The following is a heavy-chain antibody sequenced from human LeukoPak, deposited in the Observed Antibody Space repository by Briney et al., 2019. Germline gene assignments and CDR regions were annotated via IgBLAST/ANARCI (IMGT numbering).Heavy chain of an antibody. CDR3: ASRFDLGTHYYYYYMDV. D-gene: IGHD3-16*01. J-gene: IGHJ6*03. CDR2: IIPIFGTA. V-gene: IGHV1-69*01. Sequence: SVKVSCKASGGTFSSYAISWVRQAPGQGLEWMGGIIPIFGTANYAQKFQGRVTITADESTSTAYMEQSSLRSEDTAVYYCASRFDLGTHYYYYYMDVWGKGTTVTVSS. CDR1: GGTFSSYA.